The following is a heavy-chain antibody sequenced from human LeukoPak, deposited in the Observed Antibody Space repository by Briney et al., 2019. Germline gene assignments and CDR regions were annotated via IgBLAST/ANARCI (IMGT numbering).Heavy chain of an antibody. CDR1: GSTFSSYG. Sequence: GGSLRLSCAASGSTFSSYGMSWVRQAPGKGLEWVSAISGSGGSTYYADSVKGRFTISRDNSKNTLYLQMNSLRAEDTAVYYCARGLKYSSGWYYFDYWGQGTLVTVSS. CDR2: ISGSGGST. V-gene: IGHV3-23*01. CDR3: ARGLKYSSGWYYFDY. J-gene: IGHJ4*02. D-gene: IGHD6-19*01.